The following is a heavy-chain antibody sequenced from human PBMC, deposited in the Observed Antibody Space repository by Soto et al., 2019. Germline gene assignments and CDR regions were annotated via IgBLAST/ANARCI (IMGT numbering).Heavy chain of an antibody. J-gene: IGHJ5*02. V-gene: IGHV3-30*18. CDR3: AKDLYGAGWYSYVDP. D-gene: IGHD6-19*01. CDR1: GFTFSTTG. CDR2: ISQDGGDK. Sequence: QVPLVDSGGGVVQPGRSLRLSCAASGFTFSTTGMHWVRQAPGKGLEWVAMISQDGGDKHYTGSVKGIFTSSRDTSKDSLYLPMSSLRPEDTAMYHCAKDLYGAGWYSYVDPWGQGTLVTVSS.